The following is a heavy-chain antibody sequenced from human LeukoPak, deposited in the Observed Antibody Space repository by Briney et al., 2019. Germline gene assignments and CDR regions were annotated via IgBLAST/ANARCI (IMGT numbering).Heavy chain of an antibody. CDR2: ITRSSSAK. Sequence: PGGSLRLSCAASGFTFSDYAMHWVRQAPGKGLEWVSYITRSSSAKFYADSVKGRFTVSRDNAENLLYLQMNSLRAEDTAVYYCTRDQEGSDYWGQGTLVTVSS. CDR3: TRDQEGSDY. J-gene: IGHJ4*02. CDR1: GFTFSDYA. V-gene: IGHV3-48*01.